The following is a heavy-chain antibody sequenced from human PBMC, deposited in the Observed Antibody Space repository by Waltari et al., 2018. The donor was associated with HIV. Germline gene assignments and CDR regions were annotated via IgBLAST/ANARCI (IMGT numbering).Heavy chain of an antibody. Sequence: QVQPVQSGAEVKKPGASVKVSCKASGYTFTGYYMPWVRQAPGQGLEWMGWINPNSGGTNYAQKLQGRVTMTRDTSISTAYMELSRLRSDDTAVYYCARTFLYCSGGTCYFDYWGQGTLVTVSS. CDR2: INPNSGGT. D-gene: IGHD2-15*01. CDR3: ARTFLYCSGGTCYFDY. J-gene: IGHJ4*02. CDR1: GYTFTGYY. V-gene: IGHV1-2*02.